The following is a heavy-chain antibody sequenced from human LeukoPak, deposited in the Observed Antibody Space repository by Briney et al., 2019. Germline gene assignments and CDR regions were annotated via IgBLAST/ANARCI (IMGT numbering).Heavy chain of an antibody. Sequence: PSETLSLTCTVFGDSISTFYWSWIRQPAGKGLEWIGHIYTSGSTNYNPSLKSRVTMSVDTSKNQFFLKLSSVTAADTAVYYCARDVVAAVGSFDYWGQGILVTVSS. CDR1: GDSISTFY. D-gene: IGHD6-13*01. J-gene: IGHJ4*02. CDR3: ARDVVAAVGSFDY. CDR2: IYTSGST. V-gene: IGHV4-4*07.